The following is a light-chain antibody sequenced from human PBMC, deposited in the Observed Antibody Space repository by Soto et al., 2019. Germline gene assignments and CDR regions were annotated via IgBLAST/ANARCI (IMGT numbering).Light chain of an antibody. CDR3: SSYRTVITEV. CDR2: DVR. CDR1: SSDIGGYNY. J-gene: IGLJ2*01. V-gene: IGLV2-14*03. Sequence: QSALTQPASVSGSPGQSITISCTGTSSDIGGYNYVSWYQDHPGKAPKLMIHDVRDRPSGVSNRFSGSKSGNTASLTISGLQVEDEADYYCSSYRTVITEVFGGGTKLTVL.